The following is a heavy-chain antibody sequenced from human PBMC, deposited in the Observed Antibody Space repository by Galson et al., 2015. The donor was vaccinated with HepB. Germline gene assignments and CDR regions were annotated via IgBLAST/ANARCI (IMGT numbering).Heavy chain of an antibody. CDR1: GFTFGQDG. D-gene: IGHD4-23*01. V-gene: IGHV3-23*01. Sequence: LRLSCAASGFTFGQDGMSWVRQAPGKGLEWVSVIRGSGDYINYADSVRGRFTISRDNSRSTLYLHMNSLRVEDTAIFYCARDLGGHRAAYFEYWGQGTMVAVSS. CDR3: ARDLGGHRAAYFEY. CDR2: IRGSGDYI. J-gene: IGHJ4*03.